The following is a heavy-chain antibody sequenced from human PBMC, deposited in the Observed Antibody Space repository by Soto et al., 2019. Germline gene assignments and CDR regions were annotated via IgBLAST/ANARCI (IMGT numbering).Heavy chain of an antibody. J-gene: IGHJ4*02. D-gene: IGHD3-22*01. Sequence: GASVKVSCKASGCTFSSYAISWVRQAPGQGLEWMGGIIPIFGTANYAQKFQGRVTITADKSTSTAYMELSSLRSEDTAVYYCARGYYDSSGYYGLYFDYWGQGTLVTVSS. CDR1: GCTFSSYA. CDR3: ARGYYDSSGYYGLYFDY. V-gene: IGHV1-69*06. CDR2: IIPIFGTA.